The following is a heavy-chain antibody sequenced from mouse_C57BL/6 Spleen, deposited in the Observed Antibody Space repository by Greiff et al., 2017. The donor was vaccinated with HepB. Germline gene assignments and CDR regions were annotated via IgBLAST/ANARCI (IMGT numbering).Heavy chain of an antibody. CDR1: GFSLTSYA. CDR2: IWTGGGT. CDR3: ARLYYGSSYGYFDV. D-gene: IGHD1-1*01. V-gene: IGHV2-9-1*01. Sequence: VKLQESGPGLVAPSQSLSITCTVSGFSLTSYAISWVRQPPGKGLEWLGVIWTGGGTNYNSALKSRLSISKDNSKSQVFLKMNSLQTDDTARYYCARLYYGSSYGYFDVWGTGTTVTVSS. J-gene: IGHJ1*03.